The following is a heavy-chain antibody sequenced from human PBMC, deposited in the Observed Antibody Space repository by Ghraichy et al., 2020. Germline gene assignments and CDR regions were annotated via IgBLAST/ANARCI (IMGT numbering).Heavy chain of an antibody. CDR1: GFTFSSYW. Sequence: GGSLRLSCAASGFTFSSYWMHRVRQAPGKGLVWVSRINSDASTTTYADSVKGRFTISRDNAKNTLYLQMNSLRAEDTAVYYCARGYGDYYYGMDVWGQGTTVTVSS. V-gene: IGHV3-74*01. CDR3: ARGYGDYYYGMDV. J-gene: IGHJ6*02. D-gene: IGHD4-17*01. CDR2: INSDASTT.